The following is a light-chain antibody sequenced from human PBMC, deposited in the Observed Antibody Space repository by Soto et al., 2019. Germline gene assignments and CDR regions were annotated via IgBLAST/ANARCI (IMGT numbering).Light chain of an antibody. CDR2: EVT. CDR3: SSYTSSNTPYV. J-gene: IGLJ1*01. CDR1: SSDVGAYNF. V-gene: IGLV2-14*01. Sequence: QPALTQPASVSGSPGQSITISCTGSSSDVGAYNFVPWYQHHPGKAPKLILYEVTTHPSGVSSRFSGSKSGNTASLTISGLQADDEANYYCSSYTSSNTPYVFGTGTKVTVL.